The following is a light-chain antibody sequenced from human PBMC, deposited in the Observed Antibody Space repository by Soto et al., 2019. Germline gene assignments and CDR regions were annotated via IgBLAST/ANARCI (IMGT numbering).Light chain of an antibody. CDR2: DAS. CDR3: QQYGNSPLT. V-gene: IGKV3-20*01. J-gene: IGKJ4*01. Sequence: EIVLTQSPGTLSLSPGERATLSCRASQSVSSSYLAWYQQKPGQAPRLLIYDASSRATGIPDRFSGRGSGTDFTLTISRLEPEDFAVYYCQQYGNSPLTFGGGTKVDIK. CDR1: QSVSSSY.